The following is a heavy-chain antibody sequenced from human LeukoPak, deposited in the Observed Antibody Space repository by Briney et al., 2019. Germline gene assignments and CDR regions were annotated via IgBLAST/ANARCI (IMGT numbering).Heavy chain of an antibody. J-gene: IGHJ3*02. V-gene: IGHV3-74*01. D-gene: IGHD5-12*01. CDR1: GFTFSSYW. CDR3: ASYGVVARDAFDI. Sequence: QTGGSLTLSCPPSGFTFSSYWVHCARQAPGERLVWVTRMNSDGSSKRYADSGKGRFTISRDNAKNKLYLQMNSLRAEDTAVYYCASYGVVARDAFDIWGQGTMVTVSS. CDR2: MNSDGSSK.